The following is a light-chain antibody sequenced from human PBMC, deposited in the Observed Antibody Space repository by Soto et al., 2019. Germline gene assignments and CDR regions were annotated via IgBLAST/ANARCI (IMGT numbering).Light chain of an antibody. J-gene: IGKJ1*01. CDR1: QSVSNNY. V-gene: IGKV3-20*01. CDR3: QQYGSSGT. CDR2: GAS. Sequence: EIVLRQSPGTLSLSPGERATLSCRASQSVSNNYLAWYQQKPGQAPRLLIYGASNRATGIPDRFSGSGSGTDFTLTISRLEPEDFAMYYCQQYGSSGTFGQATKVDIK.